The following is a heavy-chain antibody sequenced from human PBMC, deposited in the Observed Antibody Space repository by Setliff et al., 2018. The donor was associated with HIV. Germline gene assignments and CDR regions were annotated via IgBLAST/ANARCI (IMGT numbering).Heavy chain of an antibody. CDR2: IYYSGST. D-gene: IGHD3-9*01. CDR3: ARSRSSYYDILTGYRYYFDY. Sequence: SETLSLTCTVSGGSISSSSYYWGWIRQPPGKGLEWIGSIYYSGSTYYNPSLKSRATISVDTSKNQFSLKLSSVTAADTAVYYCARSRSSYYDILTGYRYYFDYWGQGTLVTVSS. V-gene: IGHV4-39*01. CDR1: GGSISSSSYY. J-gene: IGHJ4*02.